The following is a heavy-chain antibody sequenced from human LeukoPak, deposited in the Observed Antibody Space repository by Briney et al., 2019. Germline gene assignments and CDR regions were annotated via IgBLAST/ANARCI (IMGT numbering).Heavy chain of an antibody. CDR3: ARSSGDGSGSYYNPSDY. J-gene: IGHJ4*02. Sequence: PGRCLRLSCAASGFTLDDYGMSGVRQAPGKGLECVFGINWNGGSTGYADSVKGRFTISRDNPKDCLYLQMNSLRAEDTALYYCARSSGDGSGSYYNPSDYWGQGTLVTVSS. CDR2: INWNGGST. CDR1: GFTLDDYG. D-gene: IGHD3-10*01. V-gene: IGHV3-20*04.